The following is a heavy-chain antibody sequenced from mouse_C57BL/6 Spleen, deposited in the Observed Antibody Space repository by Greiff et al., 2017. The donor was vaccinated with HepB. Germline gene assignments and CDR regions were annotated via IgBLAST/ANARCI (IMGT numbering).Heavy chain of an antibody. V-gene: IGHV1-62-2*01. CDR2: FYPGSGSI. Sequence: QVQLQQSGAELVKPGASVKLSCKASGYTFTEYTIHWVKQRSGQGLEWIGWFYPGSGSIKYNEKFKDKATLTADKSSSTVYMELSRLTSEDSAVYFCARHEGGPYYGSRDAMDYWGQGTSVTVSS. J-gene: IGHJ4*01. CDR1: GYTFTEYT. D-gene: IGHD1-1*01. CDR3: ARHEGGPYYGSRDAMDY.